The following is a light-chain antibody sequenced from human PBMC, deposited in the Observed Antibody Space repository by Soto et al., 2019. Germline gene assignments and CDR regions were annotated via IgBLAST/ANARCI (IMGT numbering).Light chain of an antibody. CDR3: RQYCNAPWR. J-gene: IGKJ1*01. V-gene: IGKV4-1*01. Sequence: DIVMTQSPDSLAVSLGERATINCKSSQSVLYSSNNKNYLAWYQQKPGQPPNLLIYWASTRGSGGPDRFSGRGGGAKLSRTGSSRRAGGGAVYDGRQYCNAPWRVGQGGEVE. CDR1: QSVLYSSNNKNY. CDR2: WAS.